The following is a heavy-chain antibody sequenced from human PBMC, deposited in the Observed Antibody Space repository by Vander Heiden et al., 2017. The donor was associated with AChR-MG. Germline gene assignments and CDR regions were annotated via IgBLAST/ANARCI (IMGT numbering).Heavy chain of an antibody. CDR2: IFSNDEK. J-gene: IGHJ4*02. D-gene: IGHD3-22*01. CDR1: EFSPSNARIG. V-gene: IGHV2-26*01. CDR3: ARMKTYYYDSNGYYHFAPFDY. Sequence: QVTLKESGPVLVKPTQTPTLTCTVSEFSPSNARIGVNWIRQPPGKALEWLAHIFSNDEKSYSTSLKSRLTISKDTSKSQVVLTMTNMDPVDTATYYCARMKTYYYDSNGYYHFAPFDYWGQGTLVTVSS.